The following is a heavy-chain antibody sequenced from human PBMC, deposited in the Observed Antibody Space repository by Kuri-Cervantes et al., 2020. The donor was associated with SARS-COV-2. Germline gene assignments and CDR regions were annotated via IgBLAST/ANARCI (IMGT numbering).Heavy chain of an antibody. Sequence: GGSLRLSCAASGFTFSSYWMSWVRQAPGKGLEWVANIKQDGSEKYYVDSVKGRFTISRDNAKNSLYLQMNSLKTEDTAVYYCTTSYGARPSGYFDYWGQGTLVTVSS. CDR2: IKQDGSEK. CDR1: GFTFSSYW. J-gene: IGHJ4*02. CDR3: TTSYGARPSGYFDY. D-gene: IGHD6-6*01. V-gene: IGHV3-7*05.